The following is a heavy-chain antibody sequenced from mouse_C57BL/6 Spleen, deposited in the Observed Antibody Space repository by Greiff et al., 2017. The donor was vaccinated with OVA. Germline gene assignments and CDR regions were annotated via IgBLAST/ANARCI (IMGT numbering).Heavy chain of an antibody. Sequence: VQLQQPGAELVKPGASVKLSCKASGYTFTSYWMHWVKQRPGQGLEWIGMIHPNSGSTNYNEKFKSKATLTVDKSSSTAYMQLSSLTSEDSAVYYCARDDDYDGEFAYWGQGTLVTVSA. CDR3: ARDDDYDGEFAY. J-gene: IGHJ3*01. CDR2: IHPNSGST. CDR1: GYTFTSYW. V-gene: IGHV1-64*01. D-gene: IGHD2-4*01.